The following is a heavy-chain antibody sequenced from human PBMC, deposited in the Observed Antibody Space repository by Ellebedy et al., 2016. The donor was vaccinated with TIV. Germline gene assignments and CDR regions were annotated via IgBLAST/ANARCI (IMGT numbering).Heavy chain of an antibody. CDR1: GFTFSSYA. V-gene: IGHV3-23*01. CDR2: ISGSGGST. J-gene: IGHJ4*02. Sequence: GGSLRLXCAASGFTFSSYAMSWVRQAPGKGLEWVSAISGSGGSTYYADSVKGRFTISRDNSKNTLYLQMNSLRAEDTAVYYCAGTPPMVRGAQDDYWGQGTLVTVSS. CDR3: AGTPPMVRGAQDDY. D-gene: IGHD3-10*01.